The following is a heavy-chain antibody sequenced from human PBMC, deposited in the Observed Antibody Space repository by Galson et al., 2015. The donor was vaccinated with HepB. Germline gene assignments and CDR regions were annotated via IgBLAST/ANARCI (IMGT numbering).Heavy chain of an antibody. D-gene: IGHD7-27*01. V-gene: IGHV3-7*03. CDR2: IKQDGSEK. J-gene: IGHJ5*02. CDR1: GLTFGSYW. CDR3: ARHVNWAFDP. Sequence: SLRLSCAAFGLTFGSYWMSWVGQAPGKGLEWVANIKQDGSEKYYGGSVKGRFTIPRDNAKNSLYLQMNSLRAEDTALYSCARHVNWAFDPWGQGTLVTVSP.